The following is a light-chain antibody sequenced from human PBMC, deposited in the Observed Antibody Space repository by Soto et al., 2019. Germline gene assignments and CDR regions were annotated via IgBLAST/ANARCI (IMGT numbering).Light chain of an antibody. CDR2: DTN. V-gene: IGLV1-40*01. J-gene: IGLJ3*02. CDR3: QAYDTSLSGAV. CDR1: SSNFGAAYD. Sequence: QSVLTQPPSVSGSPGQRVTISCTGTSSNFGAAYDVHWYQQLPGTAPKLLIYDTNFRPSGVPDRFSGSKTGTSASLAITGLQAEDEAEYYFQAYDTSLSGAVFGGGTKLTVL.